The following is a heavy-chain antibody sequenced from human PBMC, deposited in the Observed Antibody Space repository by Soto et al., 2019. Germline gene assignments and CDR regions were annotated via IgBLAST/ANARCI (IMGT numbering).Heavy chain of an antibody. Sequence: PGGSLRLSCAASGFTFSNAWMSWVRQAPGKGLEWVGRIKSKTDGGTTDYAAPVKGRFTISRDDSKNALYLQMNSLKTEDTAVYYCTTDPEELEPGQFDYWGQGTLVTVYS. CDR2: IKSKTDGGTT. D-gene: IGHD1-1*01. V-gene: IGHV3-15*01. J-gene: IGHJ4*02. CDR3: TTDPEELEPGQFDY. CDR1: GFTFSNAW.